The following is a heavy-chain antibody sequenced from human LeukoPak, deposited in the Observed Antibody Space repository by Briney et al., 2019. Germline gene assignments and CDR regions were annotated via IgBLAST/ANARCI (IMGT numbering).Heavy chain of an antibody. Sequence: SETLSLTCAVYGVSFSGYYWSWIRQPPGKGLEWLGEINHSGSTNYNPSLKSRVTISVDTSKNQFSLKLSSVTAADTAVYYCARGVAVAGSSLDYWGQGTLVTVSS. CDR2: INHSGST. V-gene: IGHV4-34*01. J-gene: IGHJ4*02. CDR3: ARGVAVAGSSLDY. CDR1: GVSFSGYY. D-gene: IGHD6-19*01.